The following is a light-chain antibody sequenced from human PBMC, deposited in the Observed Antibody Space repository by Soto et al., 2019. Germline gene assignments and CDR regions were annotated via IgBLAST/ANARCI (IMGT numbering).Light chain of an antibody. J-gene: IGKJ3*01. CDR1: QGITRS. CDR2: AAS. V-gene: IGKV1-12*02. CDR3: QQANSFPFT. Sequence: DIQMTQSPSSVSASVGDRVTITCRASQGITRSLAWYQQRPGEAPKLLIYAASILQSGVPSRFTGSGSGTDFTLTITRLQPEDFATYYCQQANSFPFTFGPGTKVD.